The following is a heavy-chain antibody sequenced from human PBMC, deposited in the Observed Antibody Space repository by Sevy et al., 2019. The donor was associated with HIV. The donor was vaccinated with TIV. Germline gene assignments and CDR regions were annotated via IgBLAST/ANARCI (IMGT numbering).Heavy chain of an antibody. CDR1: GFTFSSYW. CDR3: SRGGLTRSGWYAY. Sequence: GGSLRLSCAASGFTFSSYWMHWVRQAPGKGLEWVSRINSDGSGTSYADSVKGRLTISRDNAKNTVYLEMNSLGAEDTAVYYCSRGGLTRSGWYAYWGQGALVTVSS. CDR2: INSDGSGT. D-gene: IGHD6-19*01. V-gene: IGHV3-74*01. J-gene: IGHJ4*02.